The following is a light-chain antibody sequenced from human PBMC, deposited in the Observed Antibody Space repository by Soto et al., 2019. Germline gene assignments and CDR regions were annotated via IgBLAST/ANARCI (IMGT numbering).Light chain of an antibody. J-gene: IGKJ4*02. V-gene: IGKV1-5*01. CDR1: QSISPW. Sequence: IPISKDRTTVVEAERVSVGSPRRASQSISPWLAWYQQKPGKAPKLLIYEASRLESGVPSRFSGSGSVREFNFSCSALPPGDVASQYLHHHLHYLTVGGGTRWIS. CDR2: EAS. CDR3: HHHLHYLT.